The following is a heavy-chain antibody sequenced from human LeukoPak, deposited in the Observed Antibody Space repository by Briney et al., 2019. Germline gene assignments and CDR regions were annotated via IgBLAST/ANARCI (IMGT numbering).Heavy chain of an antibody. CDR3: AREGLIWGAFDI. CDR1: GGSISSYY. J-gene: IGHJ3*02. D-gene: IGHD2-8*01. Sequence: SETLSLTCTVSGGSISSYYWSWIRQPPGKGLEWIGYIYYSGSTNYNPSLKSRVTISVDTSKSQFSLKLSSVTAADTAVYYCAREGLIWGAFDIWGQGTMVTVSS. V-gene: IGHV4-59*01. CDR2: IYYSGST.